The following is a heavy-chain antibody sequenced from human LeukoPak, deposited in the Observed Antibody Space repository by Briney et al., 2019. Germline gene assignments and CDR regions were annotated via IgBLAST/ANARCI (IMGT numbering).Heavy chain of an antibody. J-gene: IGHJ5*02. CDR2: MNPNSGNT. D-gene: IGHD3-3*01. V-gene: IGHV1-8*03. CDR1: GYTFTSYD. Sequence: ASVKVSCKASGYTFTSYDINWVRQATGQGLEWMGWMNPNSGNTGYAQKFQGRVTITRNTSISTAYMELSSLSSEDTAVYYCARGRHPPPTWSGYFDYWFDPWGQGTLVTVSS. CDR3: ARGRHPPPTWSGYFDYWFDP.